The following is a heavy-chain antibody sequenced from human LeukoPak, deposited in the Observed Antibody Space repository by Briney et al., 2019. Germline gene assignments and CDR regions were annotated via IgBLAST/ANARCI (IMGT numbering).Heavy chain of an antibody. CDR1: GFSFSTDS. Sequence: GGSLRLSCAASGFSFSTDSMNWVRQVPGKGLEWISYISSNSASTYYADSVKGRFTISRDNSKNTLNLQMNSLRAEDTAVYYCVRGGYSYGREYYYYYGMDVWGQGTTVTVSS. V-gene: IGHV3-48*01. J-gene: IGHJ6*02. CDR2: ISSNSAST. D-gene: IGHD5-18*01. CDR3: VRGGYSYGREYYYYYGMDV.